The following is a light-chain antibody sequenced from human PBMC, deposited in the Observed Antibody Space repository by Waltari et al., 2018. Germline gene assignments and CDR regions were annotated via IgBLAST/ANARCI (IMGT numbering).Light chain of an antibody. CDR3: QQYDNLPSVA. J-gene: IGKJ4*01. Sequence: QMTHAPSCPPAFARDRVTITCQASQYISFYLNWYQQKPGKAPKLLISESSNLATGVPSRFSGSRSGTHFTFTISSLQPEDVASYYCQQYDNLPSVAFGGGTKVEL. CDR2: ESS. V-gene: IGKV1-33*01. CDR1: QYISFY.